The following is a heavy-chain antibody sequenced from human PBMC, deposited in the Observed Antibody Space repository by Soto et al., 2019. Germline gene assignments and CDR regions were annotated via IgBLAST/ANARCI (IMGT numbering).Heavy chain of an antibody. CDR1: GGSISSSSYY. Sequence: QLQLQESGPGLVKPSETLSLTCTVSGGSISSSSYYWGWIRQPPGKGLEWIGSIYYSGSTYYNPSLKSRVTISVDTSKNQFSLKLSSVTAADTAVYYCARLLGTRSSLRTTGYCSSTSCFHYWYFDLWGRGTLVTVSS. J-gene: IGHJ2*01. V-gene: IGHV4-39*01. CDR3: ARLLGTRSSLRTTGYCSSTSCFHYWYFDL. D-gene: IGHD2-2*01. CDR2: IYYSGST.